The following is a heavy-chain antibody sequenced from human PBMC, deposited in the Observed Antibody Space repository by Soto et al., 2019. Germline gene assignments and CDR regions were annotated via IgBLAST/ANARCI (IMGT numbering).Heavy chain of an antibody. Sequence: PGGSPRLSCAASGFTFSSYGMHWVRQAPGKGLEWVAVIWYDGSNKYYADSVKGRFTISRDNSKNTLYLQMNSLRAEDTAVYCCARDPVTYSSSWYYFDYWGKGTLVTVSS. J-gene: IGHJ4*02. D-gene: IGHD6-13*01. CDR2: IWYDGSNK. V-gene: IGHV3-33*01. CDR1: GFTFSSYG. CDR3: ARDPVTYSSSWYYFDY.